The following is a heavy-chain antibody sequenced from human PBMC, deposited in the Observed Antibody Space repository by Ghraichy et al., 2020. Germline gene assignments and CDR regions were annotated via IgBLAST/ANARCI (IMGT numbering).Heavy chain of an antibody. V-gene: IGHV4-61*02. CDR1: GGSISSGSYY. J-gene: IGHJ3*02. D-gene: IGHD1-26*01. CDR3: ARDFSRLISGSYFYDAFDI. Sequence: SQTLSLTCTVSGGSISSGSYYWSWIRQPAGKGLEWIGRIYTSGSTNYNPSLKSRVTISVDTSKNQFSLKLSSVTAADTAVYYCARDFSRLISGSYFYDAFDIWGQGTMVTVSS. CDR2: IYTSGST.